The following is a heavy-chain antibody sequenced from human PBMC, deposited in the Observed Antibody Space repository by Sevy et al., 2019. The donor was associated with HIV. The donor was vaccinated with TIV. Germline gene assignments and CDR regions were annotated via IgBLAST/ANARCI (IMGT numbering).Heavy chain of an antibody. Sequence: GGSLRLSCAASGFIFSTSPMHWVRQAPGKGLKCVAILSYDDSDENYADSVKGRFTISRANSKNTLYLQMNSLRTEDTAVYYCAKDDLGSIDDWGQGTLVTVSS. CDR2: LSYDDSDE. CDR1: GFIFSTSP. CDR3: AKDDLGSIDD. J-gene: IGHJ4*02. V-gene: IGHV3-30-3*02. D-gene: IGHD3-10*01.